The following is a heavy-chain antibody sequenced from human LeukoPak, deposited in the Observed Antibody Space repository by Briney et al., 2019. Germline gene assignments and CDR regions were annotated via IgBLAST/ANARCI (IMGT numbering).Heavy chain of an antibody. CDR2: INHSGST. CDR3: ARDSAPFWSGYPYYYYYYMDV. D-gene: IGHD3-3*01. Sequence: PSETLSLTCAVYGGSFSGYYWSWIRQPPGKGLEWIGEINHSGSTNYNPSLKSRVTISVDTSKNQFSLKLSSVTAADTAVYYCARDSAPFWSGYPYYYYYYMDVWGKGTTVTVSS. CDR1: GGSFSGYY. J-gene: IGHJ6*03. V-gene: IGHV4-34*01.